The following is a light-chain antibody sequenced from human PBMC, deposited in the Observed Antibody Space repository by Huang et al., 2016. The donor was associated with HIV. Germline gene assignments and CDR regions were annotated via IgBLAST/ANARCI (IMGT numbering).Light chain of an antibody. CDR1: QSISSW. CDR2: WAS. Sequence: DIQMSQSPSTLSASVGDRVTITCRASQSISSWLAWYQQKPGKAPKVLIYWASTLESGVPSRFSGSGSGTEVTLTVTSLQPDDFATYFCQQYQTYPWTFGRGTKVEVK. V-gene: IGKV1-5*03. J-gene: IGKJ1*01. CDR3: QQYQTYPWT.